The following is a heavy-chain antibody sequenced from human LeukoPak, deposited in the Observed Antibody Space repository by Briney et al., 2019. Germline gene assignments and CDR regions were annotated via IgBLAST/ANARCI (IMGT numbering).Heavy chain of an antibody. CDR1: GGSISSSSYY. V-gene: IGHV4-39*07. CDR2: IYYSGST. Sequence: SETLSLTCTVSGGSISSSSYYWGWIRQPPGKGLEWIGSIYYSGSTYYNPSLKSRVTISVDTSKNQFSLKLSSVTAADTAVYYCARNSGSYYNRTIDYWGQGTLVTVSS. J-gene: IGHJ4*02. CDR3: ARNSGSYYNRTIDY. D-gene: IGHD1-26*01.